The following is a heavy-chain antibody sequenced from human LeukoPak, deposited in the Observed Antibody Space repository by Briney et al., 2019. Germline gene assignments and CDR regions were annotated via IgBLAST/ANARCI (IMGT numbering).Heavy chain of an antibody. CDR3: SRDADSGSYYRAFDI. D-gene: IGHD1-26*01. CDR1: GGSISSSNW. V-gene: IGHV4-4*02. CDR2: IYHSGST. J-gene: IGHJ3*02. Sequence: SETLSLTCAVSGGSISSSNWWSWVRQPPGKGLEGIGEIYHSGSTNYNRSLKSRVTISVDKSKNQFSLKLSSVTAADTAVYYCSRDADSGSYYRAFDIWGQGTMVTVSS.